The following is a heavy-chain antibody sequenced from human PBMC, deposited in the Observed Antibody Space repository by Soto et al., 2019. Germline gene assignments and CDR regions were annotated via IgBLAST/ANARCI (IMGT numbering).Heavy chain of an antibody. CDR2: IYYSGST. CDR3: AGRRTSRSCDP. V-gene: IGHV4-59*08. J-gene: IGHJ5*02. D-gene: IGHD2-2*01. CDR1: GGSISSYY. Sequence: PSETLSLTCIVSGGSISSYYWSWIRQPPGKGLEWIGYIYYSGSTNYNPSLKSRVTITVDTSKKQYSLNLSSVTAADTAVYFWAGRRTSRSCDPWGQGTLGTVSS.